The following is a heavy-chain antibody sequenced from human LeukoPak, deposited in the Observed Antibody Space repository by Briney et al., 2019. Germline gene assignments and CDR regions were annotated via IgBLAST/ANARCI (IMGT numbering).Heavy chain of an antibody. CDR3: AKSGAGAEFYYLDS. D-gene: IGHD2/OR15-2a*01. V-gene: IGHV3-23*01. J-gene: IGHJ4*02. CDR2: ISGSGGST. Sequence: GGSLRLSCAASGFTFSSYAMSWVRQAPGKGLEWVSVISGSGGSTSYADSVKGRFTISRDNSQNTLYLQMNSLSAEDTAVYYCAKSGAGAEFYYLDSWGQGTLVTVSS. CDR1: GFTFSSYA.